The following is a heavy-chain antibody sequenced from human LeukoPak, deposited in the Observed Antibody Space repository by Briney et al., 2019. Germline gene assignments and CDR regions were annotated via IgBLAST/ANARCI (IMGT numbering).Heavy chain of an antibody. J-gene: IGHJ5*02. V-gene: IGHV6-1*01. Sequence: ASLTLSLTCAISGDSVSSNSVAWNWFRQSPSRGLEWLGRTYYTSKWNNDYAESEQSRIAVNPDTSKNQFSLYLNSVTLEDTAVYYCARQASRRFDPWGQGTLVTVSS. CDR2: TYYTSKWNN. CDR3: ARQASRRFDP. CDR1: GDSVSSNSVA.